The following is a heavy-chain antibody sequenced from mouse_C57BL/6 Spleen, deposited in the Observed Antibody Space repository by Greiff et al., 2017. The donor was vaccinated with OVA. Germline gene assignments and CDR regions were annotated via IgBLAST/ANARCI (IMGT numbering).Heavy chain of an antibody. Sequence: VPLQQSGAELMQPGASVKLSCKATGFTFTGYWLERVKQRPGHGLEWIGEILPGSGSTNYNEKFKGTATFTADTSSNTAYMQLSSLTTENSAIYYCARGGNYDYFDYWGQGTTLTVSS. CDR2: ILPGSGST. V-gene: IGHV1-9*01. CDR1: GFTFTGYW. J-gene: IGHJ2*01. D-gene: IGHD2-1*01. CDR3: ARGGNYDYFDY.